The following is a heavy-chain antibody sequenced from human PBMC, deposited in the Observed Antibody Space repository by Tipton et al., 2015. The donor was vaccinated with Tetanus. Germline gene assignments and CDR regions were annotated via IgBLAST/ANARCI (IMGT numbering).Heavy chain of an antibody. Sequence: SLRLSCAASGFTSESHYMHWVRQAPGKGLEWVAVISYDGSTKYYADSVKGRFTISRDNSKNTLYLQMNSLRAEDTAVYYCAREDSNVVVVPAYYYYGMDVWGQGTTVTVSS. V-gene: IGHV3-30*03. J-gene: IGHJ6*02. D-gene: IGHD2-2*01. CDR2: ISYDGSTK. CDR3: AREDSNVVVVPAYYYYGMDV. CDR1: GFTSESHY.